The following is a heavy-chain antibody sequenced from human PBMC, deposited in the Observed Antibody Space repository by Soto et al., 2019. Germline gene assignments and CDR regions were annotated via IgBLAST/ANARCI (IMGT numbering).Heavy chain of an antibody. D-gene: IGHD3-22*01. CDR1: GYVFTKYW. Sequence: GESLKISCKASGYVFTKYWIAWVRQMPGKGLEWIGIIDHADSDDRYSPSFQGQVTISVDNSNSSAYLRCDNLKTSDTATYFCARPALVASRHYYPYNWLESWGEGTQVTVSS. CDR3: ARPALVASRHYYPYNWLES. J-gene: IGHJ5*01. V-gene: IGHV5-51*01. CDR2: IDHADSDD.